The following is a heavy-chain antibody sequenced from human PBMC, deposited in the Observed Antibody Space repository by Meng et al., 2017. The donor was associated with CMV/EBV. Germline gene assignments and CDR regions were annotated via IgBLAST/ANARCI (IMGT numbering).Heavy chain of an antibody. Sequence: ASVKVSCKASGYTFTGYDINWVRQAPGQGLEWMGIINPSGGSTSYAQKFQGRVTMTRDTSTSTVYMELSSLRSEDTAVYYCARGGVDIVVVPAAKYYYYGMDVWGQGTTVTVSS. V-gene: IGHV1-46*01. CDR3: ARGGVDIVVVPAAKYYYYGMDV. CDR2: INPSGGST. D-gene: IGHD2-2*01. J-gene: IGHJ6*02. CDR1: GYTFTGYD.